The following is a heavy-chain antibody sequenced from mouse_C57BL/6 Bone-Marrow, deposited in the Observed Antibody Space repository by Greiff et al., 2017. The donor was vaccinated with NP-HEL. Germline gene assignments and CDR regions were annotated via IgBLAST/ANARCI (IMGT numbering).Heavy chain of an antibody. CDR1: GFNIKDDY. CDR2: IDPENGDT. D-gene: IGHD2-2*01. CDR3: TPYGYGGAWFAY. V-gene: IGHV14-4*01. J-gene: IGHJ3*01. Sequence: EVQLQQSGAELVRPGASVKLSCTASGFNIKDDYMHWVKQRPEQGLEWIGWIDPENGDTEYASKFQGKATITADTSSNTAYLQLSSLTSEDTAVYYCTPYGYGGAWFAYWGQGTLVTVSA.